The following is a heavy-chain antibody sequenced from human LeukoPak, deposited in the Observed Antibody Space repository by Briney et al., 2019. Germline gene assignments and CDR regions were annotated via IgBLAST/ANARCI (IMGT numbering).Heavy chain of an antibody. CDR1: GYTFTSYD. V-gene: IGHV1-8*01. Sequence: ASVTVSCKASGYTFTSYDINWVRQATGQGLEWMGWMNPNSGNTGYAQKFQGRVTMTRNTSISTAYMELSSLRSEDTAVYYCARGSEEGWLQLWLLMGYWGQGTLVTVSS. CDR3: ARGSEEGWLQLWLLMGY. D-gene: IGHD5-18*01. CDR2: MNPNSGNT. J-gene: IGHJ4*02.